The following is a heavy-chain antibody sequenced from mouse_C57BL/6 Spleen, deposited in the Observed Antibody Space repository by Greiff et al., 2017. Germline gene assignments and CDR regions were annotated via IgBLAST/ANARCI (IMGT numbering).Heavy chain of an antibody. CDR2: INYDGSST. J-gene: IGHJ4*01. V-gene: IGHV5-16*01. CDR1: GFTFSDYY. D-gene: IGHD1-1*01. CDR3: AREDGSSFYAMDY. Sequence: EVQLVESEGGLVQPGSSMKLSCTASGFTFSDYYMAWVRQVPEKGLEWVANINYDGSSTYYLDSLKSRFIISRDNAKNILYLQMSSLKSEDTATYYCAREDGSSFYAMDYWGQGTSVTVSS.